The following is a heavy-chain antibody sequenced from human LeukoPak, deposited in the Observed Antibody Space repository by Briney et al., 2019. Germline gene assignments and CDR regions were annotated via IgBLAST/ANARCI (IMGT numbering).Heavy chain of an antibody. J-gene: IGHJ4*02. Sequence: ASVKVSCKVSGYTLTELSMHWVRQAPGKGRGWMGGFDPEDGETIYAQKFQGRVTMTEDTSTDTAYMELSSLRSEDTAVYYCATDLMDTGGYKTFDYWGQGTLVTVSS. CDR2: FDPEDGET. CDR1: GYTLTELS. D-gene: IGHD5-24*01. V-gene: IGHV1-24*01. CDR3: ATDLMDTGGYKTFDY.